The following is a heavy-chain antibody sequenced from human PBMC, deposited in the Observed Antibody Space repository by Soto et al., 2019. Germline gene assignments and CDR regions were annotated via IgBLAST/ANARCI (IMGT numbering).Heavy chain of an antibody. D-gene: IGHD5-18*01. V-gene: IGHV3-9*01. Sequence: EVQLVESGGGLVQPGRSLRLSCAASGFTFDDYAMHWVRQAPGKGLEWVSGISWNSGSIGYADSVKGRFTISRDNAKNTLYLQMNSLRAEDTAVYYCARDGGGYSYGYNYYGMDVWGQGTTVTVSS. J-gene: IGHJ6*02. CDR1: GFTFDDYA. CDR2: ISWNSGSI. CDR3: ARDGGGYSYGYNYYGMDV.